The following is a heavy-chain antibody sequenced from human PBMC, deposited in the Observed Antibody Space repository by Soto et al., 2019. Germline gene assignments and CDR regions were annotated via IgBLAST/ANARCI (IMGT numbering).Heavy chain of an antibody. CDR3: ARGAPYSSSWGYNYGMDV. Sequence: PSETLSLTCAVSGGSISSDYWWTWVRQPPGKGLEWIAEIYHSGSTNYNPSLKSRVTISVDKSKNQISLKLSSVTAADTAVYYCARGAPYSSSWGYNYGMDVWGQGTTVTVSS. CDR2: IYHSGST. D-gene: IGHD6-13*01. CDR1: GGSISSDYW. V-gene: IGHV4-4*02. J-gene: IGHJ6*02.